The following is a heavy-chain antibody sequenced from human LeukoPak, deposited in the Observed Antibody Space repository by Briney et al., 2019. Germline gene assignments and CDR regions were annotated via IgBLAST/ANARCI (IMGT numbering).Heavy chain of an antibody. D-gene: IGHD6-19*01. CDR1: GGTFSSYA. Sequence: GASVKVSCKASGGTFSSYAISWVRQAPGQGLEWMGGIIPIFGTANYAQKFQGRVTITTDESTSTAYMELSSLRSEDTAVYYCARLVEDYYYMDVWGKGTTLTVSS. V-gene: IGHV1-69*05. CDR2: IIPIFGTA. CDR3: ARLVEDYYYMDV. J-gene: IGHJ6*03.